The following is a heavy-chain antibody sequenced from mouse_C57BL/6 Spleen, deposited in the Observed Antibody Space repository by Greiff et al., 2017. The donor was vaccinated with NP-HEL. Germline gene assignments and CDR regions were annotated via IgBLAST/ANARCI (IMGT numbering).Heavy chain of an antibody. CDR1: GFTFSSYA. D-gene: IGHD1-3*01. V-gene: IGHV5-4*01. CDR3: ARETNRYFDV. J-gene: IGHJ1*03. CDR2: ISGGGSYT. Sequence: EVQVVESGGGLVKPGGSLKLSCAASGFTFSSYAMSWVRQTPEKRLEWVATISGGGSYTYYPDNVKGRFTISRDNAKNNLYLQMSHLKSEDTARYYCARETNRYFDVWGTGTTVTVSS.